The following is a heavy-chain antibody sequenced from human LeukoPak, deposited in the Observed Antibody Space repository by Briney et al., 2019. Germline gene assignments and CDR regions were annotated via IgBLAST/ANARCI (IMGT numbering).Heavy chain of an antibody. CDR3: AREGCSGGSCYHNWFDP. CDR2: INQDGSEK. J-gene: IGHJ5*02. Sequence: GGSLRLSCAASGFTFSSCWMSWVRQAPGKGLEWVANINQDGSEKYYVDSVKGRFTISRDNAKNSLYLQMNSLRAEDTAVYYCAREGCSGGSCYHNWFDPWGQGTLVTVSS. V-gene: IGHV3-7*01. CDR1: GFTFSSCW. D-gene: IGHD2-15*01.